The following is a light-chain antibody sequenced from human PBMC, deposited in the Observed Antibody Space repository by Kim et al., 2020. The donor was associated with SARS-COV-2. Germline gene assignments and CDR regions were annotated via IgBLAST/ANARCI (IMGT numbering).Light chain of an antibody. CDR3: KKYNSAPLT. V-gene: IGKV1-27*01. Sequence: ASVGDRVTITCRASQRISNHLAWYQQKPGKVPKLLIYAASTLQSGVPSRFSGSGSGTDFTLTISSLQPEDVATYYCKKYNSAPLTFGGGTKVDIK. CDR1: QRISNH. CDR2: AAS. J-gene: IGKJ4*01.